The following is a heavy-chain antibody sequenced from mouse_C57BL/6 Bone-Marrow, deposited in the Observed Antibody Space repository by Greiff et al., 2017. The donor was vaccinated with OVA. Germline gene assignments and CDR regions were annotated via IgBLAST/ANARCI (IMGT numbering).Heavy chain of an antibody. D-gene: IGHD2-1*01. CDR3: TARIYYGNYAWYFDV. Sequence: EVKLVESGGGLVQPGGSMKLSCVASGFTFSNYWMNWVRQSPEKGLEWVAQIRLKSDNYATHYAESVKGRFTISRDDSKSSVYLQMNNLRAEDTGIYYCTARIYYGNYAWYFDVWGTGTTVTVSS. CDR2: IRLKSDNYAT. V-gene: IGHV6-3*01. CDR1: GFTFSNYW. J-gene: IGHJ1*03.